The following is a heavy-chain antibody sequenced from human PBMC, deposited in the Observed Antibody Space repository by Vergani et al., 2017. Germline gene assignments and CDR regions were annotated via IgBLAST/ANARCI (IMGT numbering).Heavy chain of an antibody. Sequence: EVKMLESGGGLVQPGGSLRLSCAASGFTFSSYAMNWVRQAPGKGLEWVSGISGSGGSSYYAGSVKGRFTISRDSSKNTLYLQMNSLSAGDTAVYYCAKANPRNSGYDYLYYYNAMDVWGQGTTVTVSS. CDR3: AKANPRNSGYDYLYYYNAMDV. CDR2: ISGSGGSS. CDR1: GFTFSSYA. D-gene: IGHD5-12*01. V-gene: IGHV3-23*01. J-gene: IGHJ6*02.